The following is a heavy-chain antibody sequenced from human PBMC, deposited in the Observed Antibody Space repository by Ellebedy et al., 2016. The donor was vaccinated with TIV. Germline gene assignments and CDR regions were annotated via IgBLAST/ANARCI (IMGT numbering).Heavy chain of an antibody. Sequence: GESLKISXAASGFTFSSYAMSWVRQAPGKGLEWVSAISGSGGSTYYADSVKGRFTISRDNSKNTLYLQMNSLRAEDTAVYYCANSGSRMITFGGVIVVGPWGQGTLVPVSS. CDR2: ISGSGGST. CDR3: ANSGSRMITFGGVIVVGP. CDR1: GFTFSSYA. V-gene: IGHV3-23*01. D-gene: IGHD3-16*02. J-gene: IGHJ4*02.